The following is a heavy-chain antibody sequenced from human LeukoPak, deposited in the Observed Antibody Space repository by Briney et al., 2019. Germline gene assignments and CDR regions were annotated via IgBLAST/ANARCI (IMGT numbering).Heavy chain of an antibody. Sequence: GRSLRLSCAASGFTFSSYAMHWLRQAPGKGLEWVANIKQDGSEKHYVDSVKGRFTISRDNATNSLYLQMNSLRAEDTAVYYCARDWGQLWPLSNWFDRWGQGTLVTVSS. V-gene: IGHV3-7*01. CDR1: GFTFSSYA. CDR2: IKQDGSEK. D-gene: IGHD5-18*01. CDR3: ARDWGQLWPLSNWFDR. J-gene: IGHJ5*02.